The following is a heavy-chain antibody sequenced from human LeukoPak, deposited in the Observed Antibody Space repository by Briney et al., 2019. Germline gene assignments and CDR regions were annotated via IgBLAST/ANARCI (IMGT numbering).Heavy chain of an antibody. V-gene: IGHV3-7*01. CDR2: IVQDGGDK. Sequence: PGGSLRLSCAASGFTFSSYAMHWVRQAPGKGPEWVANIVQDGGDKYYVDSVKGRFTISRDNAKNSLYLQMNSLRPEDTAVYYCARSTAGLDFWGQGTLVTVSA. D-gene: IGHD6-13*01. J-gene: IGHJ4*02. CDR3: ARSTAGLDF. CDR1: GFTFSSYA.